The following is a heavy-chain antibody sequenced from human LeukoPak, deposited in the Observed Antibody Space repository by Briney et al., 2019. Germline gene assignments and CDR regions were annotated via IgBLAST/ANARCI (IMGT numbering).Heavy chain of an antibody. CDR3: AREPRYSNYGY. V-gene: IGHV1-46*01. CDR1: GYTFTSYY. J-gene: IGHJ4*02. Sequence: ASVKVSCKASGYTFTSYYMHWVRQAPGQGLEWMGIINPSGGSTSYAQKFQGRVTMTRDTSISTAYMELSRLRSDDTAVYYCAREPRYSNYGYWGRGTLVTVSS. CDR2: INPSGGST. D-gene: IGHD4-11*01.